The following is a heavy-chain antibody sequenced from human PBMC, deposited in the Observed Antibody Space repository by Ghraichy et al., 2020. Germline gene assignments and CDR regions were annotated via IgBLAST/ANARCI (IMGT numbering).Heavy chain of an antibody. CDR1: GGSFSGYY. D-gene: IGHD4-23*01. Sequence: SETLSLTCAVYGGSFSGYYWSWIRQPPGKGLEWIGEINHSGSTNYNPSLKSRVTISVDTSKNQFSLKLSSVTAADTAVYYCARAVVRGRDYWGQGTLVTVSS. CDR3: ARAVVRGRDY. J-gene: IGHJ4*02. CDR2: INHSGST. V-gene: IGHV4-34*01.